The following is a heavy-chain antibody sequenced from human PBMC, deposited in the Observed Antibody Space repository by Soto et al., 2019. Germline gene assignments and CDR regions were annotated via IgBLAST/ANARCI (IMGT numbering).Heavy chain of an antibody. V-gene: IGHV4-31*03. Sequence: PSETLSLTCTVSGGSISSGGYYWSWIRQHPGKGLEWIGYIYYSGSTYYNPSPKSRVTISVDTSKNQFSLKLSSVTAADTAVYYCARAPPGEWLLYVDYWGQGTLVTSPQ. CDR2: IYYSGST. D-gene: IGHD3-3*01. CDR1: GGSISSGGYY. CDR3: ARAPPGEWLLYVDY. J-gene: IGHJ4*02.